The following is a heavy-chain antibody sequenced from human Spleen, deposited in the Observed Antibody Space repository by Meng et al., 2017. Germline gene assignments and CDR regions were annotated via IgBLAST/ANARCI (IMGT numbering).Heavy chain of an antibody. J-gene: IGHJ4*02. CDR2: ISGSGGST. V-gene: IGHV3-23*01. CDR1: GFTFSSYE. CDR3: ATDSSNDFWSGYFQEGY. D-gene: IGHD3-3*01. Sequence: GGSLRLSCVVSGFTFSSYEMNWVRQAPGKGLEWVSGISGSGGSTHSADSVQGRFTISRDNSKKMVFLQMNSLRAEDTAVYYCATDSSNDFWSGYFQEGYWGQGTLVTVSS.